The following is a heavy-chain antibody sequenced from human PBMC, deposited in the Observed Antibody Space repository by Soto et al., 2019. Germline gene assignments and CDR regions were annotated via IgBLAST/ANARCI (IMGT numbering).Heavy chain of an antibody. D-gene: IGHD3-10*01. CDR3: ARAVRGVITGGFDP. V-gene: IGHV1-3*01. CDR2: INAGNGNT. CDR1: GYTFTSYA. J-gene: IGHJ5*02. Sequence: QVQLVQSGAEVKKPGASVKVSCKASGYTFTSYAMHWVRQAPGQRLEWMGWINAGNGNTKYSQKFQGRGTMIRDTAASTGYMEVRSLRAEDTVVYCCARAVRGVITGGFDPWGQGTLVTVSS.